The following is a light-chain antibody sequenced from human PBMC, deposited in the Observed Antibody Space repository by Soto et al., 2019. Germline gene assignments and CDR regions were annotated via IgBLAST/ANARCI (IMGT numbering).Light chain of an antibody. V-gene: IGKV1-5*03. CDR2: KAS. CDR1: QSISSW. Sequence: DIQMTQSPSTLSASVGDRVTITCRASQSISSWLAWYQQKPGKAPKLLIYKASSLESGVPSRFSGSGSGTEFTLTISSLQPGDFATYYCQQYHSYSTFGQGTKVDI. CDR3: QQYHSYST. J-gene: IGKJ1*01.